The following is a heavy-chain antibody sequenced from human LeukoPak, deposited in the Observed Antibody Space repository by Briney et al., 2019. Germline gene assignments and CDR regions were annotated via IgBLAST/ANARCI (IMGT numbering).Heavy chain of an antibody. CDR3: ARDSDYASDY. Sequence: ASVEVSCKASGGTFSSYAISWVRQAPGQGLEWMGRIIPIFGTANYAQKFQGRVTITTDESTSTAYMELSSLRSEDTAVYYCARDSDYASDYWGQGTLVTVSS. V-gene: IGHV1-69*05. D-gene: IGHD4-17*01. CDR1: GGTFSSYA. CDR2: IIPIFGTA. J-gene: IGHJ4*02.